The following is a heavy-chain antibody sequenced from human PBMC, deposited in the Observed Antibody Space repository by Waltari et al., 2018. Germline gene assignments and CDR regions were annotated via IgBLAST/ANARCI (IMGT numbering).Heavy chain of an antibody. V-gene: IGHV3-21*01. J-gene: IGHJ5*02. CDR2: ISSSSSYI. D-gene: IGHD3-3*01. CDR3: ARGGLTYYDFWSGSPGGDWFDP. CDR1: GFTFSTYS. Sequence: EVQLVESGGGLVKPGGSLRLSCAASGFTFSTYSMNWVRQAPGKGLEWVSSISSSSSYIYYADSVKGRFTISRDNAKNSLYLQMNSLRAEDTAVYYCARGGLTYYDFWSGSPGGDWFDPWGQGTLVTVSS.